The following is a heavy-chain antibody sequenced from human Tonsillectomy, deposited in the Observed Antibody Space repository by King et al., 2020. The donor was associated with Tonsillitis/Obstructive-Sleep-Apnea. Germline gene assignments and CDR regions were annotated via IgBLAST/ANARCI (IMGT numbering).Heavy chain of an antibody. CDR3: AKDRSYDFWSGYYVGDY. CDR1: GFTFSSYA. J-gene: IGHJ4*02. V-gene: IGHV3-23*04. Sequence: VQLVESGGGLVQPGGSLRLSCAASGFTFSSYAMSWVRQAPGKGLGWVSILIGSADSPSYATSVKGRFTISRDNSKNKLYLQMNSLRAEDTAVYYCAKDRSYDFWSGYYVGDYWGQGTLVTVSS. D-gene: IGHD3-3*01. CDR2: LIGSADSP.